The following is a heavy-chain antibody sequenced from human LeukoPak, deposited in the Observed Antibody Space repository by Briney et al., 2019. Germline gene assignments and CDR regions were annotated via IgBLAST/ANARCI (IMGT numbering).Heavy chain of an antibody. Sequence: ASVKVSCKASGYTFTSYGISWVRQAPGQGLEGRGGISAYNGNTNYAQKLQGRATMTTDTSTSTAYMELRSLRSDDTAVYYCARRTYYDILTGYPDYWGQGTLVTVSS. V-gene: IGHV1-18*04. CDR1: GYTFTSYG. J-gene: IGHJ4*02. CDR3: ARRTYYDILTGYPDY. D-gene: IGHD3-9*01. CDR2: ISAYNGNT.